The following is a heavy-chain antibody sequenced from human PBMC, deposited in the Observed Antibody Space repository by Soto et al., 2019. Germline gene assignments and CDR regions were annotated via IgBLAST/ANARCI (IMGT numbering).Heavy chain of an antibody. CDR3: VIRNYDFWSGYYTVYYFDY. J-gene: IGHJ4*02. Sequence: PGESLKISCKGSGYSFTSYWISWVRQMPGKGLERMGRIDPSDSYTNYSPSFQGHVTISADKSISTAYLQWSSLKASDTAMYYCVIRNYDFWSGYYTVYYFDYWGQGTLVTVSS. CDR2: IDPSDSYT. V-gene: IGHV5-10-1*01. D-gene: IGHD3-3*01. CDR1: GYSFTSYW.